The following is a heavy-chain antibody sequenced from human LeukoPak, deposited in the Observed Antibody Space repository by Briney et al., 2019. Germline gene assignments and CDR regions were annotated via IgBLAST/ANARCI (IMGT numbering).Heavy chain of an antibody. Sequence: SETLSLTCTVSGGSISSYYWSWIRQPPGKGLEWIGNIYDSGSTNYNPSLKSRVTISVDTSKNQCSLKLSSVTAADTAVYYCARQSISGSSLSYFDYWGQGTLVNVSA. CDR2: IYDSGST. D-gene: IGHD3-22*01. CDR3: ARQSISGSSLSYFDY. J-gene: IGHJ4*02. CDR1: GGSISSYY. V-gene: IGHV4-59*01.